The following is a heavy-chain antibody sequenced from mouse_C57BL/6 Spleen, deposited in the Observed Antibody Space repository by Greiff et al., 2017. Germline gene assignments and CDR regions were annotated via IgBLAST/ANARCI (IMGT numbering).Heavy chain of an antibody. Sequence: VQLQQSGPELVKPGASVKISCKASGYTFTDYYMNWVKQSHGKSLEWIGDINPNNGGTIYNQEFKGKATLTVDKSSSTAYMELRSLTSEDSAVYYCARPYYYYGSSYVRDYWGQGTSVTVSS. V-gene: IGHV1-26*01. D-gene: IGHD1-1*01. CDR2: INPNNGGT. J-gene: IGHJ4*01. CDR3: ARPYYYYGSSYVRDY. CDR1: GYTFTDYY.